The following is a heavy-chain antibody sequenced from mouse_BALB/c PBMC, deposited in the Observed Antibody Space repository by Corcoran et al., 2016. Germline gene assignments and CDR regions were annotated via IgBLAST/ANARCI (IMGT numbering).Heavy chain of an antibody. CDR3: ARGNWDCFDY. V-gene: IGHV1-26*01. CDR2: INPYNGAT. Sequence: EVQLQQSGPELVKPGASVKISCKASGYSFTGYYMHWVKQSHVKSLEWIGRINPYNGATSYNQNFKDKASLTVDKSFSTAYMELHSLTSEDSAVYYWARGNWDCFDYWGQGTTLTVSS. J-gene: IGHJ2*01. CDR1: GYSFTGYY. D-gene: IGHD4-1*01.